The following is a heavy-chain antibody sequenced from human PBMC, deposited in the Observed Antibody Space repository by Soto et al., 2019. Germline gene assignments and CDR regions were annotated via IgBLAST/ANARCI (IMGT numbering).Heavy chain of an antibody. Sequence: GASVKVSCKTSGYTFTTYFIHWVRQAPGQGLEWLGWINVDSGDTKSADGFKGRVTLTRDTSITTADMELTSLTSDDTAVYYCARGGFYYDSSGSPFAFWGQGTLVTVSS. J-gene: IGHJ5*01. CDR3: ARGGFYYDSSGSPFAF. V-gene: IGHV1-2*07. CDR2: INVDSGDT. CDR1: GYTFTTYF. D-gene: IGHD3-22*01.